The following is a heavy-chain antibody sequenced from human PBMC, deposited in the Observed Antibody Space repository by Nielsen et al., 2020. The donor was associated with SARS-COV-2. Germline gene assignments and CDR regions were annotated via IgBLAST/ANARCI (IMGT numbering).Heavy chain of an antibody. CDR1: VYTLTSYY. V-gene: IGHV1-46*01. D-gene: IGHD3-3*01. J-gene: IGHJ5*02. CDR2: INPSGDSS. Sequence: SVNVSCMASVYTLTSYYMHWVRLAPRQGLEWMGIINPSGDSSRYAQKFQGRVTMTSDTSTSTVYMELSSLRSEDTAVYFCARDSARGFWSGHSNSLDPWGQGTLVTVSS. CDR3: ARDSARGFWSGHSNSLDP.